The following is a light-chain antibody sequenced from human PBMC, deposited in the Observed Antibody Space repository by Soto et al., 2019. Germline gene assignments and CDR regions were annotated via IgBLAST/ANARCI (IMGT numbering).Light chain of an antibody. CDR1: QKVLYSSNNHNY. V-gene: IGKV4-1*01. Sequence: IVMTQSPDSLAVSLGETATINCRSSQKVLYSSNNHNYVAWYQQKAGQPPKLLIYWASTRESGVPQRFSGSGSGTGFTLTISDLQAEDVAVYFCHHYYTTPPAFGQGTRVEVK. CDR2: WAS. J-gene: IGKJ1*01. CDR3: HHYYTTPPA.